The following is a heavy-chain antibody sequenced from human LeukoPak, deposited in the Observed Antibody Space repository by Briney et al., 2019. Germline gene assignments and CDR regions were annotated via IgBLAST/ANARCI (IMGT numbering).Heavy chain of an antibody. D-gene: IGHD2-15*01. CDR1: GLTFSSYA. J-gene: IGHJ6*03. V-gene: IGHV3-23*01. CDR2: ISGSGDTT. CDR3: AKDTTAWWYHRAYMDV. Sequence: QPGGSLRLSCAASGLTFSSYAMSWVRQAPGGGLEWVSAISGSGDTTYHADSVKGRFTISRDNSENRLSLQMDSLRAEDTAVYFCAKDTTAWWYHRAYMDVWGKGTTVTVSS.